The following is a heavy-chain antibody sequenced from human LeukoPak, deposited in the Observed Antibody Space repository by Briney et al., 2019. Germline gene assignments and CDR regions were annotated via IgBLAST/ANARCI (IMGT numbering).Heavy chain of an antibody. CDR2: IYTSGST. J-gene: IGHJ6*03. CDR1: GGSISSSSYY. Sequence: SETLSLTCTVSGGSISSSSYYWGWIRQPAGKGLEWIGRIYTSGSTNYNPSLKSRVTISVDKSKNQFSLKLSSVTAADTAVYYCARAPTMVRGPNYYYYYMDVWGKGTTVTVSS. V-gene: IGHV4-61*02. D-gene: IGHD3-10*01. CDR3: ARAPTMVRGPNYYYYYMDV.